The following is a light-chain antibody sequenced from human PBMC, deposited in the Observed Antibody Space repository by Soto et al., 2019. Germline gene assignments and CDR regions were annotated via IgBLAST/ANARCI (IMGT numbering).Light chain of an antibody. J-gene: IGKJ4*01. CDR1: PGISNF. CDR2: SAS. V-gene: IGKV1-27*01. CDR3: QKYNSAPLT. Sequence: DNQMNQFPSSLSSTVRDRSTIPCRASPGISNFVAWDQQKPGKVPNLLIYSASTLQSGVPSRFSGSGSGTDFTLTISGLQPEDVATYYCQKYNSAPLTFGGGTKVEI.